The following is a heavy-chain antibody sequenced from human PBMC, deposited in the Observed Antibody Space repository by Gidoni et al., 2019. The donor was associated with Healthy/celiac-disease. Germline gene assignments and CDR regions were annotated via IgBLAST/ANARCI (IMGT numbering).Heavy chain of an antibody. J-gene: IGHJ4*02. CDR3: ARERGDRYYVDY. D-gene: IGHD3-16*01. Sequence: VQLVQSGAEVTKPGSSVKVSCKASGGTFRSYAISWVRQAPGQGIAWMGRIIPICGTANCAQKFQGRVTITADESTSTAYMELSSLRAEDTAVYYCARERGDRYYVDYWGQGTLVTVSS. CDR2: IIPICGTA. V-gene: IGHV1-69*15. CDR1: GGTFRSYA.